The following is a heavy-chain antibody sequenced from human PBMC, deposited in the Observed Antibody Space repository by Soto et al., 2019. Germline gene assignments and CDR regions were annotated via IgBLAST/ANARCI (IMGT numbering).Heavy chain of an antibody. J-gene: IGHJ5*02. V-gene: IGHV4-31*03. Sequence: QVQLQESGPGLVKPSQTLSLTCTVSGGSISSGGYYWSWIRQHPGKGLEWIGYIYYSGSTHYNPSLKRRVTTSVDTSKNQFSLKLSSVTAAAPAVSDRAGALTTVTLFDPWRQGTLVTVSS. CDR2: IYYSGST. CDR1: GGSISSGGYY. D-gene: IGHD4-17*01. CDR3: AGALTTVTLFDP.